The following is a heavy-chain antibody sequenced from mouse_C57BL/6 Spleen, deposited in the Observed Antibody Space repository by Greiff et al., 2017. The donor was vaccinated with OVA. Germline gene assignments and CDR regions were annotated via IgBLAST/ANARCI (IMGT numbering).Heavy chain of an antibody. CDR3: ARSVLGAMDY. CDR2: IDPSDSET. D-gene: IGHD1-1*01. Sequence: QVQLKQPGAELVRPGSSVKLSCKASGYTFNSYWMHWVKQRPIQGLEWIGNIDPSDSETHYNQKFKDKATLTVDKSSSTAYMQLSSLTSEDSAVYYCARSVLGAMDYWGQGTSVTVSS. V-gene: IGHV1-52*01. J-gene: IGHJ4*01. CDR1: GYTFNSYW.